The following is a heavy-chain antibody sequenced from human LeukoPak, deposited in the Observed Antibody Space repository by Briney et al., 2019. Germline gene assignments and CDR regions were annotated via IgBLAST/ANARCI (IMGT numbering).Heavy chain of an antibody. V-gene: IGHV1-2*02. CDR3: ARSRDDAFDI. CDR2: INPNSGGT. J-gene: IGHJ3*02. Sequence: GASVKVSCKASGYTFSGYDMQWVRQAPGQGLEWMGWINPNSGGTDSAQKFQDRVTMARDTSIPTAYMELSRLISDDTAVYYCARSRDDAFDIWGQGTMVTVSS. CDR1: GYTFSGYD.